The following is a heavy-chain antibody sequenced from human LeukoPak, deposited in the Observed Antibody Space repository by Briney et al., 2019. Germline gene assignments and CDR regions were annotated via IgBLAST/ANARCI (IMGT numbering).Heavy chain of an antibody. D-gene: IGHD2-15*01. CDR3: ARRRQVTSYSPYAFDV. Sequence: PSETLSLTCIVSGGSMSGSYWSWIRQPPGKGLEWLGNIYFTGSSKSNPSLKSRVTISLDTSTNQFSLRLASVTATDTAVYYCARRRQVTSYSPYAFDVWGQGTMVTVSS. CDR1: GGSMSGSY. CDR2: IYFTGSS. V-gene: IGHV4-59*08. J-gene: IGHJ3*01.